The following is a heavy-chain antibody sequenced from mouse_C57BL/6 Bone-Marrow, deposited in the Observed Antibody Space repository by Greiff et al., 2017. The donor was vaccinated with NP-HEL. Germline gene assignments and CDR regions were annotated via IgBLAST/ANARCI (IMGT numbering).Heavy chain of an antibody. CDR1: GFTFSDYY. Sequence: EVMLVESGEGLVQPGGSLKLSCAASGFTFSDYYMYWVRQTPEKRLEWVAYISNGGGSTYYPDTVKGRFTISRDNAKNTLYLQMSRLKSEDTAMYYCARRFGWYFDVWGTGTTVTVSS. CDR2: ISNGGGST. CDR3: ARRFGWYFDV. V-gene: IGHV5-12*01. J-gene: IGHJ1*03.